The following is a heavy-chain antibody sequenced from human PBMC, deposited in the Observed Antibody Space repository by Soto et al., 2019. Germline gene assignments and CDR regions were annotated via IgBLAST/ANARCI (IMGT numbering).Heavy chain of an antibody. J-gene: IGHJ6*01. CDR3: ARHKRRGVRGGEHDFWSGYYPLRSYYYYGMDV. Sequence: GESLKISCKGSGYSFTSYWIGWVRQMPGKGLEWMGIIYPGDSDTRYSPSFQGQVTISADKSISTAYLQWSSLKASDTAMYYCARHKRRGVRGGEHDFWSGYYPLRSYYYYGMDVWGQGTTVTVYS. D-gene: IGHD3-3*01. CDR1: GYSFTSYW. CDR2: IYPGDSDT. V-gene: IGHV5-51*01.